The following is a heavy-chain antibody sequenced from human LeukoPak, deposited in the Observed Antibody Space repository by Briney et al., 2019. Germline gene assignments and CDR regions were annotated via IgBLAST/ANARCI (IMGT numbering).Heavy chain of an antibody. CDR2: IKQDGSEK. V-gene: IGHV3-7*01. Sequence: GGSLRLSCAASGFTFSSYWMSWVRQAPGKGLEWVANIKQDGSEKYYVDSVKGRFTISRDNAKNSLYLQMNSLRAEDTAVYYCARDSRAVAWDYFDYWGQGTLVTVSS. J-gene: IGHJ4*02. CDR1: GFTFSSYW. D-gene: IGHD6-19*01. CDR3: ARDSRAVAWDYFDY.